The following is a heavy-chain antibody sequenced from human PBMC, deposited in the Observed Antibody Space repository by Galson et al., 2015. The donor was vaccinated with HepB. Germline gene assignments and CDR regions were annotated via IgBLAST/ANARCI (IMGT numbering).Heavy chain of an antibody. Sequence: SLRLSCAASGFTFSKFPMHWVRQAPGKGLQWISIISFDGSDKYYAGFVKGRFTISRDNSKNMLFVQMNSLRAEDTAVYYCAREAFHCSSGTCYSYFDYWGQGTLVTVSS. CDR2: ISFDGSDK. D-gene: IGHD2-2*01. J-gene: IGHJ4*02. CDR1: GFTFSKFP. CDR3: AREAFHCSSGTCYSYFDY. V-gene: IGHV3-30*04.